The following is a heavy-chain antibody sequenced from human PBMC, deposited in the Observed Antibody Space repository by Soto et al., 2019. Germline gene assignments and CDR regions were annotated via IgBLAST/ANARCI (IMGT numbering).Heavy chain of an antibody. CDR2: IWYDGSNK. CDR3: ARDGATYYDILTGYYPYYYYYGMDV. CDR1: GFTFSSYG. D-gene: IGHD3-9*01. J-gene: IGHJ6*02. Sequence: PGGSLRLSCAASGFTFSSYGMHWVRQAPGKGLEWVAVIWYDGSNKYYADSVKGRFTISRDNSKNTLYLQMNSLRAEDTAVYYCARDGATYYDILTGYYPYYYYYGMDVWGQGTTVTVSS. V-gene: IGHV3-33*01.